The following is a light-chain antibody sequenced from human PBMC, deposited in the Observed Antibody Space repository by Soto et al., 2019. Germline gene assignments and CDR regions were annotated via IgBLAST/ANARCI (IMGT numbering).Light chain of an antibody. V-gene: IGLV2-11*01. CDR1: SSDVGAYNF. J-gene: IGLJ1*01. Sequence: QSALTQPRSVSGSPGQSVTISCTGSSSDVGAYNFVSWYQQHPGAAPKLLIHDVNKRPPGVPDRFSASKSGNTASLTISGLQAEDEAEYYCCSYAGDYRYVFGSGTKLTVL. CDR3: CSYAGDYRYV. CDR2: DVN.